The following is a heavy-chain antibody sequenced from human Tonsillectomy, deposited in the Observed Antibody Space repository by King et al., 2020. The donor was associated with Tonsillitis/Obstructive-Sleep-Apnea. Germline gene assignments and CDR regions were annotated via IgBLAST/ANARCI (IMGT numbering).Heavy chain of an antibody. J-gene: IGHJ6*03. V-gene: IGHV1-69*01. Sequence: QLVQSGAEVKKPGSSVKVSCKASGGTFSSYAISWVRQAPGQGLEWMGGIIPIFGTANYAQKFQGRVTITADESTSTAYMELSSPRSEDTAVYYCARDSLNYANYYYMDVWGKGTTVTVSS. CDR3: ARDSLNYANYYYMDV. D-gene: IGHD1-7*01. CDR1: GGTFSSYA. CDR2: IIPIFGTA.